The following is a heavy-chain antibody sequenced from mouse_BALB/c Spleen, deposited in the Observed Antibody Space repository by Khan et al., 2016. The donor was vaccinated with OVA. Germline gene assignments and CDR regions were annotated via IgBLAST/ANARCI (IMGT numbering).Heavy chain of an antibody. D-gene: IGHD1-1*02. V-gene: IGHV3-6*02. J-gene: IGHJ3*01. CDR2: ISYDGSN. CDR3: ARNYYGDSRWFAY. Sequence: EVQLQESGPGLVKPSQSLSLTCSVTGYSITSGYYWNWIRQFPGNTLEWMGSISYDGSNNSSHSLKNRVSITRDTSKNQFFLNLNSVTTEDTAIYNCARNYYGDSRWFAYWGQGTLVTVSA. CDR1: GYSITSGYY.